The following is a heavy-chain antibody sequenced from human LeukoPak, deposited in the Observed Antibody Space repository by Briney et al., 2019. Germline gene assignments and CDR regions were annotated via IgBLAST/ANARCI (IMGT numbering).Heavy chain of an antibody. Sequence: ASVKVSCKASGYTFTGYYMHWVRQAPGQGLEWMGWINPNSGGTNYAQKFQGRVTMTRDTSISTAYMELRSLRSDDTAVYYCARYHFWSGYHFDYWGQGTLVTVSS. D-gene: IGHD3-3*01. J-gene: IGHJ4*02. CDR3: ARYHFWSGYHFDY. CDR1: GYTFTGYY. CDR2: INPNSGGT. V-gene: IGHV1-2*02.